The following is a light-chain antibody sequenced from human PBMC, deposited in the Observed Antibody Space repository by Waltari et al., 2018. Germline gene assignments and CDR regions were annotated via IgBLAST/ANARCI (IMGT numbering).Light chain of an antibody. Sequence: ETVVTQSPATLSVSPGERATLSCRASQSVSNNLAWYQQKPGQAPRLLIYGASTRATGIPARFSGTGSGTEFTLTIDSLQSEDFAVYYCQQYSNWPPITFGQGTRLEIK. CDR1: QSVSNN. CDR2: GAS. V-gene: IGKV3-15*01. J-gene: IGKJ5*01. CDR3: QQYSNWPPIT.